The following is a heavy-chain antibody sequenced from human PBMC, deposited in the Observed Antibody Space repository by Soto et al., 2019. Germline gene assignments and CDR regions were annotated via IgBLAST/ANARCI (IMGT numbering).Heavy chain of an antibody. CDR1: GGSISSYY. CDR2: IYYSGST. CDR3: ARVDSSGPYYFDY. D-gene: IGHD6-19*01. Sequence: SETLSLTCTVSGGSISSYYWSWIRQPPGKGLEWIGYIYYSGSTNYNPSLKSRVTISVDTSKNQFSLKLSSVTAADTAVYYCARVDSSGPYYFDYWGQGTLVTVSS. V-gene: IGHV4-59*01. J-gene: IGHJ4*02.